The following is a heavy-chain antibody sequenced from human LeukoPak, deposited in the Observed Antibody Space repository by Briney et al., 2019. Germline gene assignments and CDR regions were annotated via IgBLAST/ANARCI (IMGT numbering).Heavy chain of an antibody. V-gene: IGHV1-18*01. CDR2: ISAYNGNT. CDR3: ARVFAYHLWFGESPHWFDP. D-gene: IGHD3-10*01. CDR1: GYTFTSYG. Sequence: ASVKVSCKASGYTFTSYGISWVRQAPGQGLEWMGWISAYNGNTNYAQKLQGRVTMTTDTSTSTAYTELRSLRSDDTAVYYCARVFAYHLWFGESPHWFDPWGQGTLVTVSS. J-gene: IGHJ5*02.